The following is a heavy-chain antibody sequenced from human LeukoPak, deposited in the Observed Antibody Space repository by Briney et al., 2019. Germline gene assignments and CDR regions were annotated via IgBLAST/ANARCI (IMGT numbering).Heavy chain of an antibody. J-gene: IGHJ6*02. CDR2: ISYDGSNK. CDR1: GFTFSNYA. CDR3: AGLRGCSGGSCYYYYALDV. Sequence: GGSLRLSCAASGFTFSNYAMHWVRQAPGKGLQWVAVISYDGSNKYYADSVKGRLTISRDNSKNTLYLQMNSLRAEDTAVFYCAGLRGCSGGSCYYYYALDVWGQGTTVTVSS. V-gene: IGHV3-30*04. D-gene: IGHD2-15*01.